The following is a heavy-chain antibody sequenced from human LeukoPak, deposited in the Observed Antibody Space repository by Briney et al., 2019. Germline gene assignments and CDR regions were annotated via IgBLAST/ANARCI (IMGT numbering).Heavy chain of an antibody. CDR2: INPNSGGT. J-gene: IGHJ5*02. V-gene: IGHV1-2*06. CDR3: ARDDYGDYLNWFDP. D-gene: IGHD4-17*01. Sequence: ASVKVSCKASGHTFTGYYMHWVRQAPGQGLECIGRINPNSGGTNYAQKFQGRVTMTRDTSISTAYMELSRLRSDDTAVYYCARDDYGDYLNWFDPWGQGTLVTVSS. CDR1: GHTFTGYY.